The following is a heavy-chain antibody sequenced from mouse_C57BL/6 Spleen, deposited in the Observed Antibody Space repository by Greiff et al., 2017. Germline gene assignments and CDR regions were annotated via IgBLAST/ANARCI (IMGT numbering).Heavy chain of an antibody. D-gene: IGHD1-1*01. CDR2: IYPGDGDT. V-gene: IGHV1-82*01. J-gene: IGHJ1*03. CDR1: GYAFSSSW. Sequence: VQLQESGPELVKPGASVKISCKASGYAFSSSWMNWVKQRPGKGLEWIGRIYPGDGDTNYNGKFKGKATLTADKSSSTAYMQLSSLTSEDSAVYFWAKSIYYYGSSHWYFDVWGTGTTVTVSS. CDR3: AKSIYYYGSSHWYFDV.